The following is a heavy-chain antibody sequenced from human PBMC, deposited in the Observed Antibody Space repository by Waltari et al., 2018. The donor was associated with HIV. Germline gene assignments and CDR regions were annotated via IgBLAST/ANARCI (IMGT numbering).Heavy chain of an antibody. CDR3: AKGRLFGVATGSDY. V-gene: IGHV3-9*01. CDR1: GFSVDEFA. J-gene: IGHJ4*02. D-gene: IGHD3-3*01. CDR2: ISWNSGDV. Sequence: EVQLVESGGGSVLPGGSLGLSCVGSGFSVDEFARHWVRQGPGKGLEWVSGISWNSGDVAYADSVKGRFSISKDNAKNSVYLQMNSLRPEDTAFYFCAKGRLFGVATGSDYWGQGILVSVSS.